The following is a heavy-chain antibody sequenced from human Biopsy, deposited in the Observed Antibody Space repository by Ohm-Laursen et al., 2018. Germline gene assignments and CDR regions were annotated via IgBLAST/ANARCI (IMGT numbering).Heavy chain of an antibody. CDR3: ARDWADDYGDYRIRLDV. V-gene: IGHV1-69*13. J-gene: IGHJ6*02. CDR1: GYTFTTYG. D-gene: IGHD4-17*01. Sequence: ASVKVSCKASGYTFTTYGISWVRQAPGQGLEWMGGIIPIFGTINYAQKFQGRVTITADESTSTAYMELSSLRSEDTAVYYCARDWADDYGDYRIRLDVWGQGTTVTVFS. CDR2: IIPIFGTI.